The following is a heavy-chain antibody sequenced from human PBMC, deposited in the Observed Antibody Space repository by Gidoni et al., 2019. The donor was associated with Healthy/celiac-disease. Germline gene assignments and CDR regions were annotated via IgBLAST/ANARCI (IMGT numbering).Heavy chain of an antibody. CDR1: GRSLSSYY. Sequence: HVQLQESGPGLVKPSETLSLTCTVSGRSLSSYYWSWIRQPAGKGLEWIGRIYTSGSTNDNPSLKSRVTMSVDTSKNQFSLKLSSVTAADTAVYYCARGKGSFPYPSYYYYMDVWGKGTTVTVSS. CDR2: IYTSGST. J-gene: IGHJ6*03. CDR3: ARGKGSFPYPSYYYYMDV. V-gene: IGHV4-4*07.